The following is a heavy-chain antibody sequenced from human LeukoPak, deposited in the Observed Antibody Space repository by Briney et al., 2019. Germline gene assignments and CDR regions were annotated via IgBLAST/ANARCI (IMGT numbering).Heavy chain of an antibody. J-gene: IGHJ4*02. CDR3: AKDRLRTLDSSGYRSDY. V-gene: IGHV3-23*01. Sequence: GGSLRLSCAASGFTFSTYAMTWVRQAPGKGLEWVSGISGSVGSTSYADSVKGRFTISRDNAKSTLDLQMNSLRAEDTAVYYCAKDRLRTLDSSGYRSDYWGQGTLVTVSS. CDR2: ISGSVGST. D-gene: IGHD3-22*01. CDR1: GFTFSTYA.